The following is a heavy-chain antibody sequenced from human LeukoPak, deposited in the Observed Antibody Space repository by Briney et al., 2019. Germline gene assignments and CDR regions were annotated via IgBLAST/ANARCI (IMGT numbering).Heavy chain of an antibody. V-gene: IGHV3-30*02. J-gene: IGHJ6*03. CDR2: IRYDGSNE. D-gene: IGHD2-15*01. CDR3: AKVMPPGRIRFYSYYMDV. CDR1: GFTFSSYA. Sequence: GGSLRLSCAASGFTFSSYAMSWVRQAPGKGLEWVAFIRYDGSNEYYADSVKGRFTISRDKSKNTLSLQMNGLRVEDTAVYYCAKVMPPGRIRFYSYYMDVWGKGTTVTVS.